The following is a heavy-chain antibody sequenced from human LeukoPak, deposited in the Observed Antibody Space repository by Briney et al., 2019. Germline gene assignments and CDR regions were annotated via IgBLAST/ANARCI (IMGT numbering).Heavy chain of an antibody. Sequence: QPGGSLRLSCAASAFTFTSYAMSSVRQAPGKGLEWVSAISAGADSTYYADSVQGRFTISRDNSKNTLFLQMSGLRAEDTAVYFCARGAYGDYDSWGQGTLVTVSS. D-gene: IGHD4-17*01. V-gene: IGHV3-23*01. J-gene: IGHJ5*01. CDR3: ARGAYGDYDS. CDR1: AFTFTSYA. CDR2: ISAGADST.